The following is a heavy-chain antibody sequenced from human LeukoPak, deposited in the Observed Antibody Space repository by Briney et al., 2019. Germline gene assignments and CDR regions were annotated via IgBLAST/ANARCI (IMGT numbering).Heavy chain of an antibody. D-gene: IGHD3-10*01. V-gene: IGHV1-2*02. Sequence: GASVKVSCKASGYTFTGYYMHWVRQAPGQGLEWMGWINPNSGGTNYAQKFQGRVTMTRDTSISTAYMDMSSLRSDDTAVYYCARNLWFGESSDAFDMWGQGTMVTVSS. CDR3: ARNLWFGESSDAFDM. J-gene: IGHJ3*02. CDR2: INPNSGGT. CDR1: GYTFTGYY.